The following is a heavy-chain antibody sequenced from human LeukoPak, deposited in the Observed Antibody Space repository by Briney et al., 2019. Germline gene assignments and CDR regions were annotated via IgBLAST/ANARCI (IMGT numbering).Heavy chain of an antibody. D-gene: IGHD3-10*01. J-gene: IGHJ4*02. CDR3: ASLYYGSGDY. V-gene: IGHV4-59*01. Sequence: SETLSLTCTVSGGSISSYYWSWIRQPPGKGLEWIGYIYYSGSTNYNPSLKSRVTISVDTSKNQFSLELSSVTAADTAVYYCASLYYGSGDYWGQGTLVTVSS. CDR2: IYYSGST. CDR1: GGSISSYY.